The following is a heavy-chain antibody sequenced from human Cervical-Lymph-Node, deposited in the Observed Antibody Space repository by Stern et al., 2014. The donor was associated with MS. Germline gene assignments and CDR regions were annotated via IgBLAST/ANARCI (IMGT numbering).Heavy chain of an antibody. V-gene: IGHV1-69*12. CDR1: GGSFSSYA. Sequence: QDQLVQSGAGMKKPVSSVKVSCKASGGSFSSYAVNWVRQAPGQAPEWMGGIIPMFGAANYAQKFQGRVTLIADESTSTVYMEMISLTSEDTAVYYCTREATAHSGTFDFWGQGTLVTV. CDR3: TREATAHSGTFDF. J-gene: IGHJ4*02. CDR2: IIPMFGAA. D-gene: IGHD1-14*01.